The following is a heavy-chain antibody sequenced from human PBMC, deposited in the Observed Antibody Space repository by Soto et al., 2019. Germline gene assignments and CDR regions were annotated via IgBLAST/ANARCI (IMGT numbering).Heavy chain of an antibody. D-gene: IGHD1-1*01. V-gene: IGHV4-61*01. J-gene: IGHJ5*02. Sequence: SETLSLTCSVSGGSISSGTSYWSWIRQPPGKGLEWIGYIYYSGSTNYNPSLKSRVTISVDTSKNQFSLKLSSVTAADTAVYYCASGLEREGKSWFDPWGQGTLVTVSS. CDR3: ASGLEREGKSWFDP. CDR1: GGSISSGTSY. CDR2: IYYSGST.